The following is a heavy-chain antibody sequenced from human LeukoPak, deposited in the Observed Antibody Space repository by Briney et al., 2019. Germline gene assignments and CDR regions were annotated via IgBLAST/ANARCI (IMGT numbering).Heavy chain of an antibody. Sequence: GGSLRLSCAASGFTFSSYWMSWVRQAPGTGLEWVANIKQDGSEKYYVDSVKGRFTISRDNAKNSLYLQMNSLRAEDTAVYYCARDFITYYDSSGYFDYWGQGTLVTVSS. D-gene: IGHD3-22*01. J-gene: IGHJ4*02. CDR1: GFTFSSYW. CDR3: ARDFITYYDSSGYFDY. V-gene: IGHV3-7*01. CDR2: IKQDGSEK.